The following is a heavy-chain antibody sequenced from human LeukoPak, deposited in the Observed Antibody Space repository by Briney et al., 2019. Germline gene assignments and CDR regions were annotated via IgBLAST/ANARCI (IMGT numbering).Heavy chain of an antibody. J-gene: IGHJ4*02. D-gene: IGHD1-26*01. CDR2: IYYSGST. CDR3: ASIQRYSGSYSRDY. CDR1: GGSISSSSYY. V-gene: IGHV4-39*07. Sequence: SETLSLTCTVSGGSISSSSYYWGWLRQPPGKGLEWIGSIYYSGSTYYNPSLKSRVTISVDTSKNQFSLELSSVTAADTAVYYCASIQRYSGSYSRDYWGQGTLVTVSS.